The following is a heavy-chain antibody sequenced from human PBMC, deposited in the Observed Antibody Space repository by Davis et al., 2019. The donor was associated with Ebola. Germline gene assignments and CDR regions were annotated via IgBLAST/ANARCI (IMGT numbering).Heavy chain of an antibody. CDR1: GFTFDDYT. J-gene: IGHJ4*02. CDR2: ISWDGGST. CDR3: AKDQGDGSGSPFDY. D-gene: IGHD3-10*01. Sequence: GESLKISCAASGFTFDDYTMHWVRQAPGKGLEWVSLISWDGGSTYYADSVKGRFTISRDNSKNSLYLQMNSLRTEDTALYYCAKDQGDGSGSPFDYWGQGTLVTVSS. V-gene: IGHV3-43*01.